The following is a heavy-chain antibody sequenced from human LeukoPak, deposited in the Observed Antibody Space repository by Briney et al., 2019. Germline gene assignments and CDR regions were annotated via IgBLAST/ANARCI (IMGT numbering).Heavy chain of an antibody. CDR3: ARDLAL. Sequence: GGSLRLSCAASGLTFSSYAMHRVRQAPGKGLEWVAVISYDGSNKYYADSVKGRFTISRDNSKSTLYLQMNSLRAEDTAVYYCARDLALWGQGTLVTVSS. CDR2: ISYDGSNK. J-gene: IGHJ4*02. CDR1: GLTFSSYA. V-gene: IGHV3-30-3*01. D-gene: IGHD3-16*01.